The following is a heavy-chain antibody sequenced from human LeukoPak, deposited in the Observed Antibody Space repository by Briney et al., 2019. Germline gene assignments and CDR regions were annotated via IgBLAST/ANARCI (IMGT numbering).Heavy chain of an antibody. J-gene: IGHJ4*02. CDR1: GFTFSSYA. Sequence: GGSLRLSCAVSGFTFSSYAMSWVRQAPGKGLEWVSAVSVTGGSTYYGDSVKGRFTISRDSSKNTLYLPMSSLRAEDTAVYYCAKAPLYYDYWQYYFDYWGQGTLVTVSS. CDR3: AKAPLYYDYWQYYFDY. V-gene: IGHV3-23*01. CDR2: VSVTGGST. D-gene: IGHD3-22*01.